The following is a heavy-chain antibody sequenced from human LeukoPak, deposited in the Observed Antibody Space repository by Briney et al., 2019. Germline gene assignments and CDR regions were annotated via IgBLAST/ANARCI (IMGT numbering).Heavy chain of an antibody. J-gene: IGHJ6*02. CDR1: GFTFSSYA. D-gene: IGHD6-19*01. CDR3: AKGPSSGWPYGMDV. V-gene: IGHV3-23*01. CDR2: ISGSGGST. Sequence: PGGSLRLSCAASGFTFSSYAMSWVRQAPGMGLEWVSAISGSGGSTYYADSVEGRFTISRDNSKSTLYLQMNSLRADDTAVYYCAKGPSSGWPYGMDVWGQGTTVTVSS.